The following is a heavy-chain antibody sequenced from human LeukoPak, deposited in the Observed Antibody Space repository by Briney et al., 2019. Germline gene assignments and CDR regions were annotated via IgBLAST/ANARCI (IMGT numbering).Heavy chain of an antibody. D-gene: IGHD3-10*01. J-gene: IGHJ6*02. CDR3: AGDRGANPTMVHHSMDV. CDR2: IIPIIGIT. V-gene: IGHV1-69*04. Sequence: SVTVSCTASGGTFSSYAISWVRQAPGQGLEWMGRIIPIIGITNYAQKFQGRVTITADKSTATAYMELSSLSSEDTAVFYCAGDRGANPTMVHHSMDVWGQGTTVTVSS. CDR1: GGTFSSYA.